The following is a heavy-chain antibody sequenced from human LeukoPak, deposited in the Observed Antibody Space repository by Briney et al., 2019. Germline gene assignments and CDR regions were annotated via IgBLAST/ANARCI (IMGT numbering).Heavy chain of an antibody. CDR3: ARHIALLWFGESQNWFDP. D-gene: IGHD3-10*01. CDR1: GYFISSGYY. J-gene: IGHJ5*02. Sequence: SETLSLTCAISGYFISSGYYWGWIRQPPGKGLEWIGSIYHSGSTYYNPFLKSRVTIAVGTYKNQYSQKLSSVTAADTAVYYCARHIALLWFGESQNWFDPWGQGTLVTVSS. CDR2: IYHSGST. V-gene: IGHV4-38-2*01.